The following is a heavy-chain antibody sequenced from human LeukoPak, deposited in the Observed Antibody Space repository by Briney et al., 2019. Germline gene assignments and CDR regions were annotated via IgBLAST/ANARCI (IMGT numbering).Heavy chain of an antibody. J-gene: IGHJ6*02. CDR2: INHSGST. CDR1: GGSFSGYY. Sequence: SETLSLTCAVYGGSFSGYYWSWIRQPPGKGLEWIGEINHSGSTDYNPSLKSRVTISVDTSKNQFSLKLSSVTAADTAVYYCARRVFFPYGMDVWGQGTTVTVSS. D-gene: IGHD2/OR15-2a*01. CDR3: ARRVFFPYGMDV. V-gene: IGHV4-34*01.